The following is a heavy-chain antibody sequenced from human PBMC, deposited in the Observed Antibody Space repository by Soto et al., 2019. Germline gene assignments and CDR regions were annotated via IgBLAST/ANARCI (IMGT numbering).Heavy chain of an antibody. CDR1: GYTFTGYY. Sequence: ASVKVSCKASGYTFTGYYMNWVRQAPGQGLEWMGWINPNSGGTDYAQKFQGRVTMTRDTSISTAYMELSSLRSEDTAVYYCAYGDSYVYGHYWGQGTMVTVSS. J-gene: IGHJ4*02. D-gene: IGHD5-18*01. V-gene: IGHV1-2*02. CDR3: AYGDSYVYGHY. CDR2: INPNSGGT.